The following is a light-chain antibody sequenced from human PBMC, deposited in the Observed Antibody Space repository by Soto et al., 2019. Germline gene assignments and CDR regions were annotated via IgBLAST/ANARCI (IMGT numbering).Light chain of an antibody. CDR3: SSYTSRTTFVV. V-gene: IGLV2-14*01. CDR2: EVN. J-gene: IGLJ2*01. CDR1: SSDVGGYKY. Sequence: QSALTQPASVSGSPGQSITISCTGTSSDVGGYKYVSWYQQHPGKAPKLMIYEVNNRPSGVSNRFSGSKSGNTASLTISGLQAEDEADYYCSSYTSRTTFVVFGGGTKLTVL.